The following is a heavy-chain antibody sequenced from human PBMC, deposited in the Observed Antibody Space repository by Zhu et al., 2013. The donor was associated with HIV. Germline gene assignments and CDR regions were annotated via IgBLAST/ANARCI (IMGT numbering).Heavy chain of an antibody. CDR1: GGTFSRFA. J-gene: IGHJ4*02. CDR3: ARSLGLTFGVVV. D-gene: IGHD3-3*01. V-gene: IGHV1-69*01. CDR2: IIPMFGTA. Sequence: QVQLVQSGVEVKKPGSSVKVSCKASGGTFSRFAISWVRQAPGQGLEWMGGIIPMFGTANYVQKFQGRVTITADESTSTAYLQLTSLTSDDTAVYYCARSLGLTFGVVVWGQGTLVTVSS.